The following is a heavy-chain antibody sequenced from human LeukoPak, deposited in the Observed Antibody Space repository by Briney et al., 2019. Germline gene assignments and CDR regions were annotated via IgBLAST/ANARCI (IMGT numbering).Heavy chain of an antibody. Sequence: SETLSLTCAVYGGSFSGYYWSWIRQPPGKGLEWLGEINHSGSTNYNPSLKSRVTISVDTSKNQFSLKLSSVTAADTAVYYCARDSYGLNYYYYYYMDVWGKGTTVTVSS. CDR3: ARDSYGLNYYYYYYMDV. CDR1: GGSFSGYY. J-gene: IGHJ6*03. D-gene: IGHD5-18*01. V-gene: IGHV4-34*01. CDR2: INHSGST.